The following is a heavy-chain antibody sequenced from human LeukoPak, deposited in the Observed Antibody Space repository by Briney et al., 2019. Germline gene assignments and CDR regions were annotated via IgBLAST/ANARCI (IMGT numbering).Heavy chain of an antibody. CDR2: LSHSGGDT. J-gene: IGHJ4*02. CDR3: ARDCCSGWYYDY. V-gene: IGHV3-23*01. Sequence: GGSLRLSCAASGFTFANYAMSWVRQAPGKGLEWVSTLSHSGGDTYYADSVKGRFTISRDNAKNTLYLQMNSLRAEDTAVYYCARDCCSGWYYDYWGQGTLVTVSS. D-gene: IGHD6-19*01. CDR1: GFTFANYA.